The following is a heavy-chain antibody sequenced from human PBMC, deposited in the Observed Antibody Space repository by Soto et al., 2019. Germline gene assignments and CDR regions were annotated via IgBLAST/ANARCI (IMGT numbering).Heavy chain of an antibody. V-gene: IGHV1-18*01. Sequence: ASVKVSCKASGYTLTSYGISWVRQAPGQGLEWMGWISAYNGNTNYAQKLQGRVTMTTDTSTSTAYMELRSLRSDDTAVYYCARAIKQGYCSSTSCYGYYYYMDIWGKGTTVTVSS. CDR2: ISAYNGNT. D-gene: IGHD2-2*01. CDR1: GYTLTSYG. CDR3: ARAIKQGYCSSTSCYGYYYYMDI. J-gene: IGHJ6*03.